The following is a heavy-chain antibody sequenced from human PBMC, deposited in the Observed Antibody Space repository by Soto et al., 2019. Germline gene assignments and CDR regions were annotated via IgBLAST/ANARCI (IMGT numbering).Heavy chain of an antibody. V-gene: IGHV3-7*01. J-gene: IGHJ3*01. CDR3: ARTSSLAAAV. CDR1: GFTFRSSW. D-gene: IGHD6-13*01. CDR2: IKQDGSDK. Sequence: EVQLVESGGGLVQPGGSLRLSCVASGFTFRSSWMSWVRQAPGKGLEWVANIKQDGSDKYYVDSVEGRFTISRDNGKNSLYLQMISLSVEDTAVYYCARTSSLAAAVRGQGTMVIVSS.